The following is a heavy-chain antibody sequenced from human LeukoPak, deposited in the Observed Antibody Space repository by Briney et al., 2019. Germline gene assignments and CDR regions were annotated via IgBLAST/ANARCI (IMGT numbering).Heavy chain of an antibody. V-gene: IGHV1-2*04. Sequence: ASVKVSCRASGYTFTGHYMYWVRQAPGQGLEWMGWINPNSGDTNYAQKFQGWVTMTRDTSISTAYMELSRLRSDDTAVYYCARSADMVRGVTSFDYWGQGTLVTVSS. CDR3: ARSADMVRGVTSFDY. D-gene: IGHD3-10*01. CDR2: INPNSGDT. CDR1: GYTFTGHY. J-gene: IGHJ4*02.